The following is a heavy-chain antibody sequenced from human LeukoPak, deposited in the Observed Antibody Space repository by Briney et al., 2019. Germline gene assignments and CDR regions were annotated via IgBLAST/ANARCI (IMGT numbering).Heavy chain of an antibody. V-gene: IGHV6-1*01. CDR1: GDSVSSNSAA. CDR3: ARDGGGYNSYYYYGMDV. Sequence: SQTLSLTCAISGDSVSSNSAAWNWIRQSPSRGLEWLGRTYYRSKWYNDYAVSVRSRITINPDTSKNQFSLQLNSVTPEDTAVYHCARDGGGYNSYYYYGMDVWGQGTTVTVSS. J-gene: IGHJ6*02. CDR2: TYYRSKWYN. D-gene: IGHD5-24*01.